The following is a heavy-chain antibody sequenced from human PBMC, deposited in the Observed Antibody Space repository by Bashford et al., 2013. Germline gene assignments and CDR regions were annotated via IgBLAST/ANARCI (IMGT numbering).Heavy chain of an antibody. V-gene: IGHV3-49*02. Sequence: VRQAPGKGLEWVGFIRSKAYGGTTEYAASVKGRFTISRDDSKSIAYLQMNSLKTEDTAVYYCTRALREVGYWGQGTLVTVSS. J-gene: IGHJ4*02. CDR3: TRALREVGY. D-gene: IGHD1-26*01. CDR2: IRSKAYGGTT.